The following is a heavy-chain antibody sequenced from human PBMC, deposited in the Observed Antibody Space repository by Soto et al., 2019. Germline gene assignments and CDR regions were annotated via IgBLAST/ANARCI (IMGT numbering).Heavy chain of an antibody. V-gene: IGHV4-59*01. CDR1: GGSISSYY. Sequence: ENLSLTCTVSGGSISSYYWSWIRQPPGQVLEWIRYIYYSGITNYNPSLKSRVTISVDTSKKQFSLKLSSVTAADTAVYYCARSKWLAGGAFREILGKRTTLITSS. D-gene: IGHD6-19*01. CDR3: ARSKWLAGGAFREI. CDR2: IYYSGIT. J-gene: IGHJ6*04.